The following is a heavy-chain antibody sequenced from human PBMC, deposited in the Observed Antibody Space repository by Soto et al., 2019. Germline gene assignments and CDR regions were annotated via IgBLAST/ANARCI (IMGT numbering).Heavy chain of an antibody. D-gene: IGHD3-22*01. Sequence: GGSLRLSCAASGFTFSSYSMNWVRQAPGKGLEWVSYISSSSSTIYYADSVKGRFTISRDNAKNSLYLQMNSLRDEDTAVYYCHSRDRIYYDSSGYYPYFDYWGQGTLVTVSS. CDR1: GFTFSSYS. V-gene: IGHV3-48*02. CDR3: HSRDRIYYDSSGYYPYFDY. J-gene: IGHJ4*02. CDR2: ISSSSSTI.